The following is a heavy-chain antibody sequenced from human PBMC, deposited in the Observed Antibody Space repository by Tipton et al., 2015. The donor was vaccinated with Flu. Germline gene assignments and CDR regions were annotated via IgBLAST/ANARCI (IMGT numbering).Heavy chain of an antibody. CDR3: ARGGWEPHGGWFDP. Sequence: TLSLTCPVSGDSIGSDYYWGWIRQSPGKGLEWIGQVYYSGTTNYNPSLKSRVTISLDKSKSQFSLNLNSITTADTAVFYCARGGWEPHGGWFDPWGQGILVTVSS. CDR2: VYYSGTT. J-gene: IGHJ5*02. CDR1: GDSIGSDYY. V-gene: IGHV4-61*05. D-gene: IGHD1-26*01.